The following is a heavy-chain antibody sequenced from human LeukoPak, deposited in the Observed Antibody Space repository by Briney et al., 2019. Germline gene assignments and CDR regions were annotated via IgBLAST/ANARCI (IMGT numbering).Heavy chain of an antibody. Sequence: GASVKVSCKASGYTFTDYYMHWVRQAPGQGFEWMGWINPNSGDTNYAQKFQGRVTMTRDTSISTAHMELSRLRSDDTAVYYCARANFLYCSSTTCLFDYWGQGTQVIVSS. CDR3: ARANFLYCSSTTCLFDY. CDR1: GYTFTDYY. CDR2: INPNSGDT. J-gene: IGHJ4*02. V-gene: IGHV1-2*02. D-gene: IGHD2-2*01.